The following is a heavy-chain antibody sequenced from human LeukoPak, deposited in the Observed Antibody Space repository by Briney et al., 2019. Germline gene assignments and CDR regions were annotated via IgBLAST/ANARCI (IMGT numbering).Heavy chain of an antibody. Sequence: ASVKVSFKSSGYTYTSYGISWVRQAPGQGVGGMGWISAYNGNTNYAQTLQGRVTMTTDTSTSTAYMELRSLRSDDTAVYYCARDAKDIVVVPAAIPQNWFDPWGQGTLVTVSS. D-gene: IGHD2-2*01. CDR3: ARDAKDIVVVPAAIPQNWFDP. CDR2: ISAYNGNT. V-gene: IGHV1-18*01. J-gene: IGHJ5*02. CDR1: GYTYTSYG.